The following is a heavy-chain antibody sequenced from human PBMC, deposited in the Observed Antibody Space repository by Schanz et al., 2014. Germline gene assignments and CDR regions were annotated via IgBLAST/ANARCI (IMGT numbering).Heavy chain of an antibody. D-gene: IGHD3-22*01. CDR2: IYNGGGGRT. V-gene: IGHV3-66*03. CDR1: GYTVSSNY. J-gene: IGHJ6*02. Sequence: EVQLVESGGGLIQPGGSLRLSCAASGYTVSSNYMSWVRQAPGKGLEWVSVIYNGGGGRTYYADSVKGRFTISRDNSKNTLFLQVNSLRAEDTAVYYCAKDHFGHYDSSGCSDCYYYGMDVWGQGTTVTVSS. CDR3: AKDHFGHYDSSGCSDCYYYGMDV.